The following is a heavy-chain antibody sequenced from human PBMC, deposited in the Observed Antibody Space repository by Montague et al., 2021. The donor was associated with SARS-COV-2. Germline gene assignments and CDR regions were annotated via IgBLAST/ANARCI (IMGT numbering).Heavy chain of an antibody. Sequence: SETLSLTCSVSGGSITSTTYYWAWVRQPPGKELEWIGSFYYTGSTYPNPTLKSRVTMSMDTSKNEVSLKLTSVTAADTATYFCARHGLWWRGFDVWGQGAQVSVS. CDR3: ARHGLWWRGFDV. V-gene: IGHV4-39*01. CDR1: GGSITSTTYY. J-gene: IGHJ4*02. CDR2: FYYTGST. D-gene: IGHD2-21*01.